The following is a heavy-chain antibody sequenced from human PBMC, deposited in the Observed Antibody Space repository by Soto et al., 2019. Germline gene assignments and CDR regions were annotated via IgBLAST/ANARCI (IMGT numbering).Heavy chain of an antibody. Sequence: QVPLQQWGAGLLKPSETLSLTCAVYGGSFSGYYWSWIRQPPGKGLEWIGEINHSGSTNYNPSLKSRVTISVDTSKNQFSLKLSSVTAADTAVYYCARVREPLTGGPWFDPWGQGTLVTVSS. D-gene: IGHD1-26*01. V-gene: IGHV4-34*01. CDR3: ARVREPLTGGPWFDP. J-gene: IGHJ5*02. CDR2: INHSGST. CDR1: GGSFSGYY.